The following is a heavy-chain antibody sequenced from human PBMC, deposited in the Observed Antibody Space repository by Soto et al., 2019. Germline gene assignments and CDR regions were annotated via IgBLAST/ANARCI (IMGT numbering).Heavy chain of an antibody. CDR1: GFTFSSYW. CDR2: IKQDGSEK. CDR3: ARVLELKGPDFPFGPLEYSSSYRPDYGMDV. J-gene: IGHJ6*02. D-gene: IGHD6-6*01. V-gene: IGHV3-7*05. Sequence: GGSLRLSCAASGFTFSSYWMSWVRQAPGKGLEWVANIKQDGSEKYYVDSVKGRFTISRDNAKNSLYLQMNSLRAEDTAVYYCARVLELKGPDFPFGPLEYSSSYRPDYGMDVWGQGTTVTVSS.